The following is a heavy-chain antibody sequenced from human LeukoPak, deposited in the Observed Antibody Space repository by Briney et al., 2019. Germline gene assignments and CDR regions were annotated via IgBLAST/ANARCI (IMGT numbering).Heavy chain of an antibody. CDR3: ARDPPYYYDSSGSAFDI. CDR2: IYSGGST. D-gene: IGHD3-22*01. J-gene: IGHJ3*02. Sequence: GGSLRLSCAASGLTVSSNYMSWVRQAPGKGLEWVSVIYSGGSTYYADSVKGRFTISRDNSKNTLYLQMNSLRAEDPAVYYCARDPPYYYDSSGSAFDIWGQGTMVTVSS. CDR1: GLTVSSNY. V-gene: IGHV3-66*01.